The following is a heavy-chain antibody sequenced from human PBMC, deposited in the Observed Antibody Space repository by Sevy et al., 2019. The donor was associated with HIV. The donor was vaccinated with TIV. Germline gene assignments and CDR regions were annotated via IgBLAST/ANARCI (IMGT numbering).Heavy chain of an antibody. D-gene: IGHD3-9*01. J-gene: IGHJ4*02. CDR3: AKRGKLRYFDWFAPSFDY. V-gene: IGHV3-23*01. Sequence: GGSLRLSCAASRFTFSSYAMSWVRQAPGKGLEWVSAITGSGGSTYYTDSVKGRFTISRDNSKNTLYLQMNSLRAEDTAVYYCAKRGKLRYFDWFAPSFDYWGQGTLVTVSS. CDR1: RFTFSSYA. CDR2: ITGSGGST.